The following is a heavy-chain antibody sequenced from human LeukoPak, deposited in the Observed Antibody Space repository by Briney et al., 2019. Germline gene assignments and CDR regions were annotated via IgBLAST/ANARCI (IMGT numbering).Heavy chain of an antibody. CDR2: IYYSGST. J-gene: IGHJ3*02. V-gene: IGHV4-39*07. D-gene: IGHD5-24*01. CDR1: GGSISSYY. Sequence: PSETLSLTCTVSGGSISSYYWGWIRQPPGKGLEWIGSIYYSGSTYYNPSLKSRVTISVDTSKNQFSLKLSSVTAADTAVYYCARRGDGYNSGAFDIWGQGTMVTVSS. CDR3: ARRGDGYNSGAFDI.